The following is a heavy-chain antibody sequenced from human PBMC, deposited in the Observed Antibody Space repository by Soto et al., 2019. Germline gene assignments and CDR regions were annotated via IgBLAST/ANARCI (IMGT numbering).Heavy chain of an antibody. CDR2: IIPIFGTA. V-gene: IGHV1-69*13. J-gene: IGHJ6*02. D-gene: IGHD2-2*01. CDR3: GREGKVVPAAPYYYGMDV. Sequence: ASVKVSCKASGGTFSSYAISWVRQAPGQGLEWMGGIIPIFGTANYAQKFQGRVTITADESTSTAYMELSSLRSEDTAVYYCGREGKVVPAAPYYYGMDVWGQGTTVTVSS. CDR1: GGTFSSYA.